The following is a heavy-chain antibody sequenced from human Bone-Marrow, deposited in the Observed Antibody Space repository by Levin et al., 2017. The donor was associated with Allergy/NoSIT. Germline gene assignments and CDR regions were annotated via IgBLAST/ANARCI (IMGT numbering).Heavy chain of an antibody. CDR3: ARERYYYGSGYKYGLDL. Sequence: QAGGSLRLSCAASGFPFSTYAMHWVRQTTGKGLEWVSTITSAGDTFYPGSVKGRFTISRENGKNSLYLQMNSLRAGDTAVYYCARERYYYGSGYKYGLDLWGQGTTVTVSS. D-gene: IGHD3-10*01. J-gene: IGHJ6*02. CDR2: ITSAGDT. V-gene: IGHV3-13*01. CDR1: GFPFSTYA.